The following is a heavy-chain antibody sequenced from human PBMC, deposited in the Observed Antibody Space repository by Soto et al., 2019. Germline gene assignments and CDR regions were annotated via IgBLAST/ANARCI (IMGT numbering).Heavy chain of an antibody. CDR3: ARGQRLSSLDY. Sequence: PSETLSLTCAVSGGSISSGGYSWSWIRQPPGKGLEWIGYIYHSGSTYYNPSLKSRVTISVDRSKNQFSLKLSSVTAADTAVYYCARGQRLSSLDYWGQGTLVTVSS. CDR2: IYHSGST. D-gene: IGHD3-16*02. V-gene: IGHV4-30-2*01. J-gene: IGHJ4*02. CDR1: GGSISSGGYS.